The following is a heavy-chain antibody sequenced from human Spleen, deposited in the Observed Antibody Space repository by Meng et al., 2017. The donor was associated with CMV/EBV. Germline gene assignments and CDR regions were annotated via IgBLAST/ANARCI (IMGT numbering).Heavy chain of an antibody. J-gene: IGHJ4*02. CDR2: ISTSGTTI. CDR3: AREQGIVGGYCSSGTTCHHFDN. CDR1: GFTFSSYS. D-gene: IGHD2-2*01. V-gene: IGHV3-48*04. Sequence: GESLKISCAASGFTFSSYSMNWVRQAPGKGLEWISSISTSGTTIYYADSVKGRFTISRDNAKNSLYLQMNTLTVADTALYFCAREQGIVGGYCSSGTTCHHFDNWGQGTLVTVSS.